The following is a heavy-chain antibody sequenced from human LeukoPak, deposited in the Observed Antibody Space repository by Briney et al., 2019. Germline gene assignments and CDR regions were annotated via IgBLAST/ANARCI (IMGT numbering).Heavy chain of an antibody. J-gene: IGHJ4*02. V-gene: IGHV4-39*07. Sequence: SETLSLTCTVSGGSISSSSYYWGWIRQPPGKGLEWIGSIYYSGGTYYNPSLKSRVTISVDTSKNQFSLKLSSVTAADTAVYYCARGIPIMGSGTDFDYWGQGTLVTVSS. CDR1: GGSISSSSYY. CDR3: ARGIPIMGSGTDFDY. CDR2: IYYSGGT. D-gene: IGHD3-10*01.